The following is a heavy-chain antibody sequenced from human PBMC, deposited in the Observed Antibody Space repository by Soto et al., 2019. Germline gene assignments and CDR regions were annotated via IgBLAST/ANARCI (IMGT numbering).Heavy chain of an antibody. CDR2: IYYSGST. J-gene: IGHJ4*02. Sequence: PSETLSLTCTVSGGSISSYYWSWIRQPPGKGLEWIGYIYYSGSTNYNPSLKSRVTISVDTSKNQFSLKLSSVTAADTAVYYCARHYGDSETDYWGQGTLVTVSS. V-gene: IGHV4-59*08. CDR3: ARHYGDSETDY. CDR1: GGSISSYY. D-gene: IGHD4-17*01.